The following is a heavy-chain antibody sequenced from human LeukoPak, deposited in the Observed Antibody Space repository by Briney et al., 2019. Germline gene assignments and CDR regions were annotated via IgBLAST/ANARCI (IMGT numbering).Heavy chain of an antibody. Sequence: GGSLRLSCAASGFTFSSYSMNWVRQAPGKGLEWVSSISSSSSYIYYADSVKGRFTISRDNAKNSLYLQMNSLRAEDTAVYYCAHPHFVPGAFDIWGQGTMVTVSS. D-gene: IGHD2-2*01. J-gene: IGHJ3*02. V-gene: IGHV3-21*01. CDR2: ISSSSSYI. CDR1: GFTFSSYS. CDR3: AHPHFVPGAFDI.